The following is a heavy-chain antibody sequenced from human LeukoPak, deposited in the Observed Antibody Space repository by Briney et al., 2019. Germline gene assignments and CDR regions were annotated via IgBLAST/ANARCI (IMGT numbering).Heavy chain of an antibody. Sequence: PSQTLSLTCTVSGDSISSGSFYWSWIRQPPGKGLEWIGHIYYSGSTNYNPSLKSRVTILVDTSKNQFSLKLSSVTAADTAVYYCARARSWNYYFDYWGQGTLVTVSS. CDR1: GDSISSGSFY. J-gene: IGHJ4*02. V-gene: IGHV4-61*01. CDR3: ARARSWNYYFDY. CDR2: IYYSGST. D-gene: IGHD1-7*01.